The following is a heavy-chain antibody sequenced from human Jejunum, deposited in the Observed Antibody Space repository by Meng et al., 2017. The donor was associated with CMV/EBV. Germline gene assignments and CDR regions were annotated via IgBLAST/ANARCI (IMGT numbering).Heavy chain of an antibody. D-gene: IGHD3-3*01. Sequence: VSGGSIRSYYWNWIRQSPGKGLEWIAYMYHSGRTKYNSSLKSRVNISLDMSTNQFSLRLSSVTAANTAVYYCARGDERWSGYFMGWGQGTLVTVSS. CDR2: MYHSGRT. CDR1: GGSIRSYY. V-gene: IGHV4-59*01. J-gene: IGHJ4*02. CDR3: ARGDERWSGYFMG.